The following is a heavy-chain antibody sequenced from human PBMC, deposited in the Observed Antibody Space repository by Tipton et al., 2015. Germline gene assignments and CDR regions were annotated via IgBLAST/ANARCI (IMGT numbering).Heavy chain of an antibody. Sequence: LRLSCAASAYSISSDYYWGWIRQPPGKGLEWIGSISHSGNTYYNPSLKSRVTMSRDTSKNQFSLKLNSVTAADTAVYYCARGLLLWFGMSDYWGRGTLVTVSS. J-gene: IGHJ4*02. CDR3: ARGLLLWFGMSDY. CDR2: ISHSGNT. V-gene: IGHV4-38-2*01. CDR1: AYSISSDYY. D-gene: IGHD3-10*01.